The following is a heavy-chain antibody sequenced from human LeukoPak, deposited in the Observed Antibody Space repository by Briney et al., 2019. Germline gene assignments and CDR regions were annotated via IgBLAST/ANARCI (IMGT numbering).Heavy chain of an antibody. CDR3: ARDRVVTAPGGLYYYYGMDV. V-gene: IGHV3-53*01. CDR2: IYSGGST. CDR1: GFTVSSNY. Sequence: GGSLRLSCAASGFTVSSNYMSWVRQAPGKGLEWVSVIYSGGSTYYADSVKGRFTISRDNSKNTLYLQMNSLRAEDTAVYYCARDRVVTAPGGLYYYYGMDVWGQGATVTVSS. J-gene: IGHJ6*02. D-gene: IGHD2-21*02.